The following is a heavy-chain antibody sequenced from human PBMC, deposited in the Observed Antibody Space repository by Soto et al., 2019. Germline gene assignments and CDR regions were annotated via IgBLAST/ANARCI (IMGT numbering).Heavy chain of an antibody. D-gene: IGHD6-13*01. CDR3: ARRLPKQLWDPISIAAAGTLPLPWFDP. CDR2: IYPGDSDT. J-gene: IGHJ5*02. Sequence: GESLKISCKGSGYSFTSYWIGWVRQMPGKGLEWMGIIYPGDSDTRYSPSFQGQVTISADKSISTAYLQWSSLKASDTAMYYCARRLPKQLWDPISIAAAGTLPLPWFDPWGQGTLVTVSS. V-gene: IGHV5-51*01. CDR1: GYSFTSYW.